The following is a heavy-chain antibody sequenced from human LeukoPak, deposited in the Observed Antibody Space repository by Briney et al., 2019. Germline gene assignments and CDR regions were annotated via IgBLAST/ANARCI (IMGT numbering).Heavy chain of an antibody. CDR1: GYSFTGYW. Sequence: ESLKISCKGSGYSFTGYWIGWVRQMPGKGLEWMGIICPGDSDTRYSPSFRGQVTISADKSISTAYLQWSSLKASDTAMYYCARRGYYYDSSGYPHYYFDYWGQGTLVTVSS. J-gene: IGHJ4*02. CDR2: ICPGDSDT. CDR3: ARRGYYYDSSGYPHYYFDY. V-gene: IGHV5-51*01. D-gene: IGHD3-22*01.